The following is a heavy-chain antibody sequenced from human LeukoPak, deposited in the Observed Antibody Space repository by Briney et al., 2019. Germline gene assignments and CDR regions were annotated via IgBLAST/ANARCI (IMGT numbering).Heavy chain of an antibody. V-gene: IGHV4-59*08. CDR1: GGSISSYY. D-gene: IGHD3-22*01. CDR2: IYYSGST. CDR3: ARHRYYDSSGYGYPIYDY. Sequence: PSETLSLTCTVSGGSISSYYWSWIRQPPGKGLEWIGYIYYSGSTNYNPSLKSRVTISVDTSKNQFSLKLSSVTAADTAVYYCARHRYYDSSGYGYPIYDYWGQGTLVTVSS. J-gene: IGHJ4*02.